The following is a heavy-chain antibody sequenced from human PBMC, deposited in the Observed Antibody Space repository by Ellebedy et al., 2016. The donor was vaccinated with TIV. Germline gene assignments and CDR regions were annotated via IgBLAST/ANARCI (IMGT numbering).Heavy chain of an antibody. CDR3: ARGELSELEPLVYYYYYGMDV. D-gene: IGHD1-1*01. Sequence: GESLKISXAASGFTFSSYWMSWVRQAPGKGLEWVAVISYDGSNKYYADSVKGRFTISRDNSKNTLYLQMNSLRAEDTAVYYCARGELSELEPLVYYYYYGMDVWGQGTTVTVSS. CDR1: GFTFSSYW. CDR2: ISYDGSNK. J-gene: IGHJ6*02. V-gene: IGHV3-30*03.